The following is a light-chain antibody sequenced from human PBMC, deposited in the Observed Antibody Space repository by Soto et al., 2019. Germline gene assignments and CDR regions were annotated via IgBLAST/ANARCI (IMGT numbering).Light chain of an antibody. V-gene: IGLV1-40*01. Sequence: QSVLTQPPSVSGAPGQRVTISCTGSSSDIGAGYDVHWYQQLPGTAPKLLIYTNNNRPSGVPDRFSGSKSGTSASLAITGXQAEDEXXYYCQSYDTSLGYVFGSGTKLTVL. CDR1: SSDIGAGYD. J-gene: IGLJ1*01. CDR2: TNN. CDR3: QSYDTSLGYV.